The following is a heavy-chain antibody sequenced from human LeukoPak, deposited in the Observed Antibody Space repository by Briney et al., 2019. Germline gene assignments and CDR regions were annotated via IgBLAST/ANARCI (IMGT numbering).Heavy chain of an antibody. D-gene: IGHD6-19*01. CDR1: GGSISSYY. Sequence: SETLSLTCTVSGGSISSYYWSWIRQPPGKGLEWIGYIYYSGSTNYNPSLKSRVTISVDTSKNQFSLKLSSVTAADTAVYYCARDSEQWLAYDAFDIWGQGTMVTVSS. J-gene: IGHJ3*02. CDR2: IYYSGST. V-gene: IGHV4-59*01. CDR3: ARDSEQWLAYDAFDI.